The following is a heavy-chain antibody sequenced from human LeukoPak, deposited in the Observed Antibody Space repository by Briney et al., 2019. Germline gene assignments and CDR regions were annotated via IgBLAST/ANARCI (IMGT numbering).Heavy chain of an antibody. D-gene: IGHD1-26*01. CDR1: GFTFSTYA. Sequence: GGSLRLSCAASGFTFSTYAMNWVRQAPGKGLEWVSEISGSGGSTYYADSVKGRFTISRDNTKNTLYLQMNSLRADDTAVYYCAKGRTYSGSFFDNWGQGTLVIVSS. CDR3: AKGRTYSGSFFDN. J-gene: IGHJ4*02. V-gene: IGHV3-23*01. CDR2: ISGSGGST.